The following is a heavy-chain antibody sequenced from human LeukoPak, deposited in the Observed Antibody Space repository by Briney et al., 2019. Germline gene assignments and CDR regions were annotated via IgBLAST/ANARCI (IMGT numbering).Heavy chain of an antibody. Sequence: GASVKVSCKASGYTFTGSYLHWVRQAPGQGLEWMGWLNPNSGDTKDALKFQGRVTMTRDASINTAYMELSRLTSDVTAVYYCARAYMTATRHFDSWGQGTLVTVSS. CDR3: ARAYMTATRHFDS. V-gene: IGHV1-2*02. J-gene: IGHJ4*02. CDR1: GYTFTGSY. D-gene: IGHD2-21*02. CDR2: LNPNSGDT.